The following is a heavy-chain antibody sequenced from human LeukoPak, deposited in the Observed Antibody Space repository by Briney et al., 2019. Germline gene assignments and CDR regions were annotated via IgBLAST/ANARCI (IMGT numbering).Heavy chain of an antibody. J-gene: IGHJ5*02. CDR1: GFTFSKYA. CDR2: INDRGTGT. CDR3: AKGLVFGVAGGWFDP. V-gene: IGHV3-23*01. Sequence: GGSLRLSCAASGFTFSKYAMSWVRQAPGKGLEWVSTINDRGTGTYYADSVKGRFTISRDNSKNTLSLQMNSLRAEDTAVYYCAKGLVFGVAGGWFDPWGQGALVTVSS. D-gene: IGHD3-3*01.